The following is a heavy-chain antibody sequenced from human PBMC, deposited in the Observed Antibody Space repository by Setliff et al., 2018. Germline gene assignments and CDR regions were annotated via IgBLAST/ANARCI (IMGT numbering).Heavy chain of an antibody. D-gene: IGHD2-21*02. CDR3: ASHGGNSLIYY. Sequence: SETLSLTCAVYGGSFSGYYWSWIRQPPGKGLEWIGEINHSGSTNYNPSLKSRVTISVDTSKNQFSLKLSSVTAADTAVYYCASHGGNSLIYYWGQGTLVTVSS. CDR2: INHSGST. J-gene: IGHJ4*02. V-gene: IGHV4-34*01. CDR1: GGSFSGYY.